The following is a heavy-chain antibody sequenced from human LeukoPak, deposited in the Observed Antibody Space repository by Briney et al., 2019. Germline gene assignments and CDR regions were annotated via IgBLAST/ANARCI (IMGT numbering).Heavy chain of an antibody. V-gene: IGHV3-7*01. D-gene: IGHD4-11*01. CDR3: ARGYGNYGY. Sequence: PGGSLRLSCAAPGFTFSSYWMSWVRQAPGKGLEWVANIKQDGSEKYYVDSAKGRFTISRDNAKNSLYLQMNSLRAEDTAVYYCARGYGNYGYWGQGTLVTVSS. CDR2: IKQDGSEK. J-gene: IGHJ4*02. CDR1: GFTFSSYW.